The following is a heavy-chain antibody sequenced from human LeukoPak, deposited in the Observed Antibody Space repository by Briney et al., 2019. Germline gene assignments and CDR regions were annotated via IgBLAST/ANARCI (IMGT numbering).Heavy chain of an antibody. CDR3: ARDNDSRDPPHFDY. CDR1: GGTFNSYA. Sequence: GASVKVSCKASGGTFNSYAISWVRQAPEQGLEWMGGIIPIFGTTKYARKSRGRVTLTADKSTRTAYMELSSLRSEDTAVYYCARDNDSRDPPHFDYWGQGTLVTVSS. V-gene: IGHV1-69*06. D-gene: IGHD3-16*01. J-gene: IGHJ4*02. CDR2: IIPIFGTT.